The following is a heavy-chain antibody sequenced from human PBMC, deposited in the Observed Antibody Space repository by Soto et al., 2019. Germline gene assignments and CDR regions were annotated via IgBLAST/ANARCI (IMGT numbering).Heavy chain of an antibody. CDR3: ARLRTMIILAPAYYFDN. Sequence: SETLSLTCTVSGDSISSRGYYWSWIRQHPGKGLEWIGYIYYSGSTNYNPSLKSRVTISLDTSKNQFSLELSSVTAADTAVYYCARLRTMIILAPAYYFDNWGQGTLVTVSS. V-gene: IGHV4-31*03. J-gene: IGHJ4*02. CDR1: GDSISSRGYY. D-gene: IGHD3-16*01. CDR2: IYYSGST.